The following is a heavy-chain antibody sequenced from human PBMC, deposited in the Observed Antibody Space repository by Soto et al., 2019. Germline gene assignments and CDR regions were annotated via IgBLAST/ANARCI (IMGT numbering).Heavy chain of an antibody. Sequence: SETLSLTCTVSGGSISSSSYYWGWIRQPPGKGLEWIGSIYYSGSTYYNPSLKSRVTISVDTSKNRFSLKLSSVTAADTAVYYCATLQQLVRAFDIWGQGTMVTVSS. D-gene: IGHD6-6*01. CDR2: IYYSGST. CDR3: ATLQQLVRAFDI. J-gene: IGHJ3*02. CDR1: GGSISSSSYY. V-gene: IGHV4-39*01.